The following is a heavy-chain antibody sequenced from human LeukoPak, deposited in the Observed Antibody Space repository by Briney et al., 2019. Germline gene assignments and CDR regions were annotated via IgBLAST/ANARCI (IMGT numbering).Heavy chain of an antibody. V-gene: IGHV3-66*01. CDR1: GFTVSSNY. J-gene: IGHJ4*02. CDR3: ARGNSFDY. CDR2: IYSGGST. Sequence: GGSLRLSCAASGFTVSSNYMSWVRQAPGKGLDWVSGIYSGGSTYYADSVKGRFTISRDNAKNTLYLQTNSLRVEDTAVYYCARGNSFDYWGQGTLVTVSS.